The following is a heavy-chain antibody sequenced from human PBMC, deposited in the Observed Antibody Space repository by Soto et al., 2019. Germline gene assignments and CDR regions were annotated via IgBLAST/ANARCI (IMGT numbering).Heavy chain of an antibody. V-gene: IGHV3-9*01. CDR2: ISWNSGSI. CDR3: AKDLVTYCSSTSCLSGIDY. Sequence: GGSLRLSCAASGFTFDAYAMHLIRQAPGKGLEWVSGISWNSGSIGYADSVKGRFTISRDNAKNSLYLQMNSLRAEDTALYYCAKDLVTYCSSTSCLSGIDYWGQGTLVTVSS. D-gene: IGHD2-2*01. CDR1: GFTFDAYA. J-gene: IGHJ4*02.